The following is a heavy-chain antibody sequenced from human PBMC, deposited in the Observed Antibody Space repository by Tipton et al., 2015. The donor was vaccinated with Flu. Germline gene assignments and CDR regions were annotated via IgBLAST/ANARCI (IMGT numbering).Heavy chain of an antibody. V-gene: IGHV3-23*01. Sequence: SLRLSCAASGFTFSTYGMSWVRQAPGKGLEWVSAFSGSGGSTYYADSVKGRFTISRDNSKNTLYLQMNSLRVDDTAVYYCAKGARKTKVLGPITTVRGVGSYYNGMDVWGQGTTVTVSS. CDR1: GFTFSTYG. CDR2: FSGSGGST. CDR3: AKGARKTKVLGPITTVRGVGSYYNGMDV. D-gene: IGHD3-10*01. J-gene: IGHJ6*02.